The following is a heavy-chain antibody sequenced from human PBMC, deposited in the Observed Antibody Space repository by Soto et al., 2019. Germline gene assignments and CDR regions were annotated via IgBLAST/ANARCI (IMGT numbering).Heavy chain of an antibody. J-gene: IGHJ1*01. CDR1: GFTFDDYA. D-gene: IGHD6-13*01. V-gene: IGHV3-9*01. CDR2: INWNSGSI. CDR3: VKDESINWYSGHFRH. Sequence: EVQLVESGGGLVQPGRSLRLSCAASGFTFDDYAMHWVRQVPGKGLEWVSGINWNSGSIGYGDSVKGRFAISRDNAKNPLHLPMDSPRREEKGFYYCVKDESINWYSGHFRHWGQGTLVTVSS.